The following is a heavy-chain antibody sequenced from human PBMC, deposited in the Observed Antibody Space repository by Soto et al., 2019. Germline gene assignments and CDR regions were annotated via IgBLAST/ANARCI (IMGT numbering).Heavy chain of an antibody. CDR3: ARDTDGLHY. J-gene: IGHJ4*02. V-gene: IGHV3-74*01. CDR2: INTDGSIT. CDR1: GLIFSNYK. Sequence: EVQLVESGGGLVQPGGSLRLSCAASGLIFSNYKMHWVRQAPGKGLVWVSRINTDGSITDYADSVKGGFTVSRDNPKNTLYLQMNSLRAEDTAVYYCARDTDGLHYWGQGTLVTVSS.